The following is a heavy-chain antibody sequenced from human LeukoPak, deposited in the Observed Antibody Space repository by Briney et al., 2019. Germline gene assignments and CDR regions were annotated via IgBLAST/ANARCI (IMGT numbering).Heavy chain of an antibody. CDR3: ARGRGVVVPAAIYGMDV. J-gene: IGHJ6*04. CDR2: ISYDGSNK. V-gene: IGHV3-30*04. D-gene: IGHD2-2*01. Sequence: GGSLRLSCAASGFTFSSYAMSWVRQAPGKGLEGVAVISYDGSNKYYADSVKGRFTISRDNSKNTLYLQMNSLRAEDTAVYYCARGRGVVVPAAIYGMDVWGKGTTVTVSS. CDR1: GFTFSSYA.